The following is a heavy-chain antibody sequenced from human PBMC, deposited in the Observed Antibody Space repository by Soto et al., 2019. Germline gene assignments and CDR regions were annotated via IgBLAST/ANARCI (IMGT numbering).Heavy chain of an antibody. D-gene: IGHD7-27*01. Sequence: QITLKESGPTLVKPTQTLTLTCTFSGFSLSTSGVGVGWIRQPPGKALEWLAFLYWDDDKRYSPSLKSRLTNTKDTSKNQVLRTMTNLDPADTATYYCARTSVNWGSRGLVDYWDQGTLVTVAS. J-gene: IGHJ4*02. CDR3: ARTSVNWGSRGLVDY. CDR2: LYWDDDK. CDR1: GFSLSTSGVG. V-gene: IGHV2-5*02.